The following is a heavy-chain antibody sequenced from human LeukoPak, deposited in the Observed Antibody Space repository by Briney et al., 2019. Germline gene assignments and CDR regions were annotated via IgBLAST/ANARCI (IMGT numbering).Heavy chain of an antibody. D-gene: IGHD2-15*01. Sequence: GASVKVSCKASGYTFTSYGISWVRQAPGQGLEWMGWISAYNGNTNYTQKLQGRVTMTTDTSTSTAYMELRSLRSDDTAVYYCARDSYCSGGSCYYFDYWGQGTLVTVSS. CDR2: ISAYNGNT. V-gene: IGHV1-18*01. CDR3: ARDSYCSGGSCYYFDY. CDR1: GYTFTSYG. J-gene: IGHJ4*02.